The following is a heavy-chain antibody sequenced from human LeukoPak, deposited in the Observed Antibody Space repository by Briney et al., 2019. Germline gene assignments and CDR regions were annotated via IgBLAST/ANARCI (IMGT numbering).Heavy chain of an antibody. CDR1: GGSISSYY. J-gene: IGHJ5*02. CDR3: ARGEYRYCSSTSCRAGWFDP. CDR2: IYYSGST. V-gene: IGHV4-59*01. Sequence: PSETLSPTCTVSGGSISSYYWSWIRQPPGKGLEWIGYIYYSGSTNYNPSLKSRVTISVDTSKNQFSLKLSSVTAADTAVYYCARGEYRYCSSTSCRAGWFDPWGQGTLVTVSS. D-gene: IGHD2-2*01.